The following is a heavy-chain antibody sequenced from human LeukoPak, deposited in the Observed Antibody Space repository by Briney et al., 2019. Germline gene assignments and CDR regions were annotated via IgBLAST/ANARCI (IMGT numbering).Heavy chain of an antibody. CDR1: GFTFSSYK. CDR2: IGSRNNDI. Sequence: GGSLRLSCAASGFTFSSYKMFWVRQAPGKGLEWLSFIGSRNNDINYADSVKGRFTISRDNAKNSLYLQMNSLRAEDTAVYYCARDLVGSSGWDDAFDIWGQGTMVTVSS. D-gene: IGHD6-19*01. V-gene: IGHV3-21*04. CDR3: ARDLVGSSGWDDAFDI. J-gene: IGHJ3*02.